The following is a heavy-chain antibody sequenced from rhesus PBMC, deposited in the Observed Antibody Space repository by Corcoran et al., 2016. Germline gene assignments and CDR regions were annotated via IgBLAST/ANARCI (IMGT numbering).Heavy chain of an antibody. J-gene: IGHJ4*01. CDR3: TRSSGWYYFDY. V-gene: IGHV3S4*01. Sequence: EVQLVESGGGLVQPGGSLRLSCAASGFTFSSYAISWVRQALGTVLEWVSSMSNTGKTIYYADSVKGRFTISRDNAKNLLSLQMNSLKTEDTAVYYCTRSSGWYYFDYWGQGVLVTVSS. CDR2: MSNTGKTI. CDR1: GFTFSSYA. D-gene: IGHD6-31*01.